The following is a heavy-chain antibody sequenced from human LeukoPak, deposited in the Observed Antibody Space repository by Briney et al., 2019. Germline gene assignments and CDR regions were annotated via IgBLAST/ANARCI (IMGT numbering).Heavy chain of an antibody. D-gene: IGHD3-10*01. Sequence: GGSLRLSCAASGFTFSSYTMNWVRQAPGKGLEWVSSLSGTGRYIYYAGLMKGRFTISRDNAKNSLYLQMHSLRDEDTAVYYCARGMYYYGSGGLDYWGQGTLVTVSS. J-gene: IGHJ4*02. V-gene: IGHV3-21*06. CDR1: GFTFSSYT. CDR2: LSGTGRYI. CDR3: ARGMYYYGSGGLDY.